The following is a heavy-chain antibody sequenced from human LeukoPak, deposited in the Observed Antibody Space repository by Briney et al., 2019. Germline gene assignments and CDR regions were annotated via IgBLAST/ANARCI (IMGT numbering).Heavy chain of an antibody. Sequence: GGSLRLSCAASGFTFSNYWMSWVRQAPGKGLEWVANIKQDGSEKYYVDSVKGRFTISRDNAKNSLYLQMNSLRAEDTAVYYCVRDGVGAPPVDYWGQGALVTVSS. J-gene: IGHJ4*02. CDR1: GFTFSNYW. CDR2: IKQDGSEK. D-gene: IGHD1-26*01. V-gene: IGHV3-7*03. CDR3: VRDGVGAPPVDY.